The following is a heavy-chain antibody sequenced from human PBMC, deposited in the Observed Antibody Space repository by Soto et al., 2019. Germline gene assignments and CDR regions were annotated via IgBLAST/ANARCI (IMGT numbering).Heavy chain of an antibody. J-gene: IGHJ6*02. V-gene: IGHV4-34*01. CDR1: GGSFSGYY. CDR2: INHSGST. Sequence: QVQLQQWGAGLLKPSETLSLTCAVYGGSFSGYYWSWIRQPPGKGLEWIGEINHSGSTNYNPSLKRRIPKTLSPSQDQVLPEEGSVGAADPAVYYWARGPGNRFLEWLPQSGGMDVWGQGTTVTVSS. CDR3: ARGPGNRFLEWLPQSGGMDV. D-gene: IGHD3-3*01.